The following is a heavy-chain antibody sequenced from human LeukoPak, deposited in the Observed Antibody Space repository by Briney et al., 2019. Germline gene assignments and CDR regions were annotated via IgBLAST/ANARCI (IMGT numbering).Heavy chain of an antibody. Sequence: ASVKVSCKASGYTFTGYYMHWVRQAPGQGLEWMGRINPNSGGTNYAQRFQGRVTMTRDTSISTAYMELSRLRSDDTAVYYCARDVRRMIVVVITSYYGMDVWGQGTTVTVSS. CDR1: GYTFTGYY. CDR2: INPNSGGT. V-gene: IGHV1-2*06. D-gene: IGHD3-22*01. CDR3: ARDVRRMIVVVITSYYGMDV. J-gene: IGHJ6*02.